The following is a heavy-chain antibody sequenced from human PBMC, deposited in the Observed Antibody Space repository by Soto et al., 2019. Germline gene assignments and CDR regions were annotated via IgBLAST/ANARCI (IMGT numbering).Heavy chain of an antibody. D-gene: IGHD2-15*01. V-gene: IGHV1-69*13. CDR2: IIPIFGTA. CDR1: GGTFSGYA. J-gene: IGHJ2*01. CDR3: ALDTMVGRWYFDL. Sequence: SVKVSCKASGGTFSGYAISWVRQAPGQGLEWMGGIIPIFGTANYAQKFQGRVTITADESTSTAYMELSSLRSEDTAVYYCALDTMVGRWYFDLWGRGTLVTVSS.